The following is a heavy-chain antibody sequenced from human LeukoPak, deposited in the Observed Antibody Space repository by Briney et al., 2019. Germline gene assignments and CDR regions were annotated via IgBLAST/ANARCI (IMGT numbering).Heavy chain of an antibody. V-gene: IGHV3-23*01. CDR1: GFTFSSYA. CDR3: AKSPRRDGYSISTYYFDY. D-gene: IGHD5-24*01. J-gene: IGHJ4*02. CDR2: ISGSGGST. Sequence: GGSLRLSCAASGFTFSSYAMSWVRQAPGKGLEWVSAISGSGGSTYYVDSVKGRFTISRDNSKNTLSLQMNSLRAEEAAVYYCAKSPRRDGYSISTYYFDYWGQGTLVTVSS.